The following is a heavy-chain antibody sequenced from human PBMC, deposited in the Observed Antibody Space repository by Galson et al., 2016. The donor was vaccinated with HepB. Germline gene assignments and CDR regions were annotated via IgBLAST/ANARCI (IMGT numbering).Heavy chain of an antibody. CDR2: ITNFGTA. D-gene: IGHD6-13*01. J-gene: IGHJ4*02. Sequence: SVKVSCKASGGTFNKYAISWVRQAPGQGLEWMGGITNFGTANYAQRFQGRVTITADEYTSTVYMELISLRSEDTAVYYCARVRYSTTWYFDYWGRGTLVTVSS. CDR1: GGTFNKYA. CDR3: ARVRYSTTWYFDY. V-gene: IGHV1-69*13.